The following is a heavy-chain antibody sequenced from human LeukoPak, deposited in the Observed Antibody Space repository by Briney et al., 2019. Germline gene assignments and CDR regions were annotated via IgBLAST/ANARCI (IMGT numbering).Heavy chain of an antibody. CDR1: GYIFTSYW. CDR3: ARQGGATTDYFDY. Sequence: GESLQISCKGSGYIFTSYWIGWVRQMPGKGLEWMGIIYPGDSDTRYSPSFQGQVTISADKSISTAYLQWSSLKASDTAMYYCARQGGATTDYFDYWGQGTLVTVSS. V-gene: IGHV5-51*01. CDR2: IYPGDSDT. J-gene: IGHJ4*02. D-gene: IGHD1-26*01.